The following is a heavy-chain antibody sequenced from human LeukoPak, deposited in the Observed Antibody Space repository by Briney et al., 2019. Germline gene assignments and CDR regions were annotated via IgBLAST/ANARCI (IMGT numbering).Heavy chain of an antibody. CDR1: GYSFTSYW. V-gene: IGHV5-51*01. CDR3: ARQGGDCSSTSCYEFYYMDV. CDR2: IYPGDSDT. Sequence: GESLKISCKGSGYSFTSYWIGWVRQMPGKGLEWMGIIYPGDSDTRYSPSFQGQVTISADKSISTAYLQWSSLKASDTAMYYCARQGGDCSSTSCYEFYYMDVWGKGTTVTVSS. J-gene: IGHJ6*03. D-gene: IGHD2-2*01.